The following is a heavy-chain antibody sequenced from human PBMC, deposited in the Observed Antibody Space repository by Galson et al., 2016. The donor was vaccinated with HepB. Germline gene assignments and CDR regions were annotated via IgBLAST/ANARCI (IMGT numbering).Heavy chain of an antibody. J-gene: IGHJ4*02. D-gene: IGHD4-23*01. CDR3: ARSRWPFLTDY. CDR2: ISGYNGNT. Sequence: SVKVSCKASGYTFNTHGISWVRQAPGQGLESMGWISGYNGNTNYAQKFQGRVTMTTDISTSTAYMELRSLRSDDTAVYYCARSRWPFLTDYWGQGTLATVSS. CDR1: GYTFNTHG. V-gene: IGHV1-18*01.